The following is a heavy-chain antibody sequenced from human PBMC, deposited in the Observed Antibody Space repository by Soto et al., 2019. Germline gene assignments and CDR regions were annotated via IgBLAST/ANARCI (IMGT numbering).Heavy chain of an antibody. D-gene: IGHD6-19*01. CDR2: ISSSSSYM. Sequence: GGSLRLSCAASGFTFSSYSMNWVRQAPGKGLEWVSSISSSSSYMYYADSVKGRLTISRDNAKNSLYLQMNSLRAEDTAVYYCARDTGYSSGWKPSLPSDYWGQGTLVTVSS. CDR3: ARDTGYSSGWKPSLPSDY. CDR1: GFTFSSYS. J-gene: IGHJ4*02. V-gene: IGHV3-21*01.